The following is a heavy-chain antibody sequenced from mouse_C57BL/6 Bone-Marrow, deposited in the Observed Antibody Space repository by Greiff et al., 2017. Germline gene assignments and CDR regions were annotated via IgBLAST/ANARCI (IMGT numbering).Heavy chain of an antibody. CDR3: ARSGDYDPFDY. D-gene: IGHD2-4*01. V-gene: IGHV1-80*01. CDR2: IYPGDGDT. J-gene: IGHJ2*01. Sequence: QVQLQQPGAELVKPGASVKLSCKASGYTFTSYWMHWVKQRPGKGLEWIGQIYPGDGDTNYNGKFKGKATLTADKSSSTAYMQLSSLTSEDSAVYFCARSGDYDPFDYWGQGTTLTVSS. CDR1: GYTFTSYW.